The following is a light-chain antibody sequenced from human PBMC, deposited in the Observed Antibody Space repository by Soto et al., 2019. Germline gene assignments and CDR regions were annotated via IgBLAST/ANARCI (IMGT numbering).Light chain of an antibody. J-gene: IGKJ1*01. V-gene: IGKV1-8*01. Sequence: AIRMTQSPSSLSASTGDRVTITCRASQGISSYLAWYQQKPGKAPKLLIYAASTLQSGVPSRFSGSGSGADFTLTIDSLQPEDVATYYCQQSYRTPRTFGQGTKVDIK. CDR2: AAS. CDR1: QGISSY. CDR3: QQSYRTPRT.